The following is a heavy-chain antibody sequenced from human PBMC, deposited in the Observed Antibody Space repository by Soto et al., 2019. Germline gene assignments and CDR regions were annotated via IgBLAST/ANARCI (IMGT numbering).Heavy chain of an antibody. CDR1: GFTFSDYW. V-gene: IGHV3-7*03. D-gene: IGHD2-2*01. CDR3: VKDGGYCSSTTCYSPRNHYFDS. Sequence: LRLSCAASGFTFSDYWMSWVRQAPGKGPEWVANIKFDGSVKQYVDSVRGRFTISRDNSRNSLFLQMNSLRAGDTAVYYCVKDGGYCSSTTCYSPRNHYFDSWGQGTLVTVSS. CDR2: IKFDGSVK. J-gene: IGHJ4*02.